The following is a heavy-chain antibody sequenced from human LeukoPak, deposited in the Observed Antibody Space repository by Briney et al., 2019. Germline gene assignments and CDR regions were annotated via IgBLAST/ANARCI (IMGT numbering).Heavy chain of an antibody. CDR1: GGSISSYY. D-gene: IGHD1-26*01. CDR3: ARLHSGSTFDY. Sequence: KSSETLSLTCTVSGGSISSYYWSWLRQPPGKGREWIGYIYYSGSTNYNPSLKSRVSISVDTSKNEFSLKLSSVTAADTAVYYCARLHSGSTFDYWGQGTLVTVSS. CDR2: IYYSGST. V-gene: IGHV4-59*01. J-gene: IGHJ4*02.